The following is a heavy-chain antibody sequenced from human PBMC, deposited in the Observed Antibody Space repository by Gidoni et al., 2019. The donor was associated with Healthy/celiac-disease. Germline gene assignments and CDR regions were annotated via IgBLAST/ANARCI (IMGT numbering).Heavy chain of an antibody. CDR2: IYHSGST. CDR3: ARDVYCSGGSCYSGVDY. CDR1: GYSINSGYY. V-gene: IGHV4-38-2*02. D-gene: IGHD2-15*01. Sequence: QVQLQESGPGLVKPSETLSLTCTVSGYSINSGYYWGWIRQAPGKGLECIGSIYHSGSTYYNPSLKSRVTISVDTSKNQFSLKLSSVTAADTAVYYCARDVYCSGGSCYSGVDYWGQGTLVTVSS. J-gene: IGHJ4*02.